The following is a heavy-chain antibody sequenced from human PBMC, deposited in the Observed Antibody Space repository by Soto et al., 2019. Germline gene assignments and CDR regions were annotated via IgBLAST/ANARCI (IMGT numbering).Heavy chain of an antibody. CDR3: AKGREGSPTRYGLDV. V-gene: IGHV3-23*01. CDR1: GFTFSRFA. J-gene: IGHJ6*04. Sequence: TGGSLRLSCVASGFTFSRFAISWVRQTPGTGVECISAISGGGDFILYADSVKGRFTISRDNSKNTLYLQMNSLTAEDTAVYYCAKGREGSPTRYGLDVWGKGTTVTVSS. D-gene: IGHD1-26*01. CDR2: ISGGGDFI.